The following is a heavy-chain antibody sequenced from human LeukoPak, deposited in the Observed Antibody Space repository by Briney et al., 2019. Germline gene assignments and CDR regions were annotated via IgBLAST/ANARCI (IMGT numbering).Heavy chain of an antibody. J-gene: IGHJ4*02. Sequence: SETLCVTCAVSGVSFDDYYWSWVRQTPGKGLEWIGEINQSGYTNDSPSLKSRVTLSIDTSRKQFSLNLRSVTVADTGIYYCTRMSSGHDNWGQGELCSVSS. D-gene: IGHD3-10*01. CDR3: TRMSSGHDN. CDR1: GVSFDDYY. CDR2: INQSGYT. V-gene: IGHV4-34*01.